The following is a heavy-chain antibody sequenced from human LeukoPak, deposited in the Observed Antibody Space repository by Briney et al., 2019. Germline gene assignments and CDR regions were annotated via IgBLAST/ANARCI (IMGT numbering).Heavy chain of an antibody. CDR1: GFTFSSYE. D-gene: IGHD3-22*01. CDR2: ISSSGSTI. V-gene: IGHV3-48*03. Sequence: GGSLRLSCAASGFTFSSYEMNWVRQAPGKGLEWVSYISSSGSTIYYADSVKGRFTISRDNAKNSLYLQMNSLRAEDTAVYYCARGRGVWLMIVVVEETYYFDYWGQGTLVTVSS. CDR3: ARGRGVWLMIVVVEETYYFDY. J-gene: IGHJ4*02.